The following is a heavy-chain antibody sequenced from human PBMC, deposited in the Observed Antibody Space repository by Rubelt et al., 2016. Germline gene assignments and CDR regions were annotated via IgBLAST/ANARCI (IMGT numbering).Heavy chain of an antibody. J-gene: IGHJ4*02. Sequence: QVQLQESGPGLVKPSETLSLTCTVSGYSISSGYYWGWIRQPPGKGLEWIGSIYHRGSTYYNPSLRRRVTLSVATSKNEFSLQLTSVTAADTAVYYCVRERATVSTLFDYWGQGTLVTVSS. CDR2: IYHRGST. CDR1: GYSISSGYY. V-gene: IGHV4-38-2*02. CDR3: VRERATVSTLFDY. D-gene: IGHD4-17*01.